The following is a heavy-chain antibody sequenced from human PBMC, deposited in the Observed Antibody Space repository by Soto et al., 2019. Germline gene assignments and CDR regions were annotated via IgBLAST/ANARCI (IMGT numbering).Heavy chain of an antibody. CDR3: SSFVGYCSGGNCQTDDY. Sequence: PSQTLSLRCTVAGGSSSDYYWSWLRQPPEKGLEWIGYLHHSGSTTYNPTLKNRVTISVDTSKNQFSLKLTSVTAADTAVYYCSSFVGYCSGGNCQTDDYWGQGALVTVSS. CDR2: LHHSGST. CDR1: GGSSSDYY. J-gene: IGHJ4*02. V-gene: IGHV4-59*01. D-gene: IGHD2-15*01.